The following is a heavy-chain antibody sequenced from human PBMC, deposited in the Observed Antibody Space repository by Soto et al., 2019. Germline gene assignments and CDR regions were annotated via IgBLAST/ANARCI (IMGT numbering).Heavy chain of an antibody. V-gene: IGHV4-59*01. D-gene: IGHD5-12*01. CDR2: IYYSGST. CDR3: ASWNSGYAFVDY. Sequence: SETLSLTCTVSGGSISSYYWSWIRQPPGKGLEWIGYIYYSGSTNYNPSLKSRVTISVDTSKNQFSLKLSSVTAADTAVYYCASWNSGYAFVDYWGQGTLVTVSS. J-gene: IGHJ4*02. CDR1: GGSISSYY.